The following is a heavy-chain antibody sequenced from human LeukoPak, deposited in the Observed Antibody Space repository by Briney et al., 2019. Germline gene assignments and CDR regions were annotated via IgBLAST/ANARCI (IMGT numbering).Heavy chain of an antibody. CDR2: IYYSGTT. CDR1: GGSISSDCYY. CDR3: APTFYYDSSGYYWGAA. V-gene: IGHV4-39*01. Sequence: SETLSLTCSVSGGSISSDCYYWAWIRQPPGKGLEWIGSIYYSGTTYYNPSLKSRVTISVDTSKNQFSLKLSSVTAADTAVYYCAPTFYYDSSGYYWGAAWGQGTLVTVSS. D-gene: IGHD3-22*01. J-gene: IGHJ5*02.